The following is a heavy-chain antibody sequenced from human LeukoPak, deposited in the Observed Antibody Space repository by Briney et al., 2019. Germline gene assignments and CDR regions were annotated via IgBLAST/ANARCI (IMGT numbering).Heavy chain of an antibody. Sequence: SETLSLTCTVSGASISSYYWTWIRQPAGKGLEWIGRIYTSGSTNYNPSLKSRVTMSVDTSKSQFSLKLSSVTAADTAVYYCARLSADSSSSRGFDYWGQGTLVTVSS. CDR2: IYTSGST. V-gene: IGHV4-4*07. J-gene: IGHJ4*02. CDR3: ARLSADSSSSRGFDY. CDR1: GASISSYY. D-gene: IGHD2-2*01.